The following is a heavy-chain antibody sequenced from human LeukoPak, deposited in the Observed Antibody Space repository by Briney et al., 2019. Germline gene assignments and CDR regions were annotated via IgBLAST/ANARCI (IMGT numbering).Heavy chain of an antibody. J-gene: IGHJ4*02. D-gene: IGHD1/OR15-1a*01. CDR3: AHRRPGYLTGWDNSYFDN. V-gene: IGHV2-5*02. Sequence: SGPTLVNPTQTLTLTCTFSGFSLYSSGVGVGWIRQPPGKAPEWLAVIYWDDDKRYNPSLRSRLTMSKDASKSQVFLVISNMDPVDTATYYCAHRRPGYLTGWDNSYFDNWGPGTLVTVSS. CDR2: IYWDDDK. CDR1: GFSLYSSGVG.